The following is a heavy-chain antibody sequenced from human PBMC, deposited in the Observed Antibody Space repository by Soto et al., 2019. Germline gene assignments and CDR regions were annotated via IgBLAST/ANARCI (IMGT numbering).Heavy chain of an antibody. D-gene: IGHD3-22*01. Sequence: QVQLVQSGAEVKKPGASVKVSCKASGYTFTSYDINWVRQATGQGLEWMGWMNPNSGNTGYAQKFQGRVTMTRNTSISTAYMELSSLRSEDTAVYYCARGLPHYYDSSGYYPDVWYFQHWGQGTLVTVSS. V-gene: IGHV1-8*01. CDR3: ARGLPHYYDSSGYYPDVWYFQH. J-gene: IGHJ1*01. CDR2: MNPNSGNT. CDR1: GYTFTSYD.